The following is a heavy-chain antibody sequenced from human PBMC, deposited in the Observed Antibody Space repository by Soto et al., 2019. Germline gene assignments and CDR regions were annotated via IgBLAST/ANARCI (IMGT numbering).Heavy chain of an antibody. V-gene: IGHV3-21*01. CDR2: ISSSSSYI. D-gene: IGHD2-2*01. CDR3: ARVGGGYQLLHAFDI. Sequence: PGGSLRLSCAASGFTFSSYSMNWVRQAPGKGLEWVSSISSSSSYIYYADSVKGRFTISRDNAKNSLYLQMNSLRAEDTAVYYCARVGGGYQLLHAFDIWGQGTMVTVSS. CDR1: GFTFSSYS. J-gene: IGHJ3*02.